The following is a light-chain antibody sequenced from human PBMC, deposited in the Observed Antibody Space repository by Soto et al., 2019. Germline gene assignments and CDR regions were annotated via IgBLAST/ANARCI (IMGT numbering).Light chain of an antibody. V-gene: IGLV2-11*01. CDR3: CSYAGSYTFVV. J-gene: IGLJ2*01. CDR1: SSDVGGYNY. Sequence: QSALTQPRSVSGSPGQSVTISCTGTSSDVGGYNYVYWYQQHPGKAPKLMIYDVSKRPSGVPDLFSGSKSGNTASLTISGLQAEDEADYYCCSYAGSYTFVVFGGGTKLTVL. CDR2: DVS.